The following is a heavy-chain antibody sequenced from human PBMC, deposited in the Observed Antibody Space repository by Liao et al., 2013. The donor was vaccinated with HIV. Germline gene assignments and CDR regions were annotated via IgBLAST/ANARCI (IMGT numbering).Heavy chain of an antibody. J-gene: IGHJ3*01. D-gene: IGHD1-1*01. Sequence: QVQLQESGPGLVKPLQTLSVTCSVSGESITSGSNYWGWFRRPAGKPLEYVGRIFSAGTTNFSPSLRSRLSISRDPSKNQFSLQLTSVTAADTAVYYCARESPHGIGGFDFWGQGALVVVSS. V-gene: IGHV4-61*02. CDR3: ARESPHGIGGFDF. CDR2: IFSAGTT. CDR1: GESITSGSNY.